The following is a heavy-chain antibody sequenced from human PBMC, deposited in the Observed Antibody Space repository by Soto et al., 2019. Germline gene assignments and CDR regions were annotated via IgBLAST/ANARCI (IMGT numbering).Heavy chain of an antibody. D-gene: IGHD5-18*01. J-gene: IGHJ3*02. CDR3: ARDVDTAMALGAFDI. CDR2: IIPIFGTA. V-gene: IGHV1-69*01. Sequence: QVQLVQSGAEVKKPGSSVKVSCKASGGNFSSYAISWVRQAPGQGLEGMGGIIPIFGTANYAQKFQGRVTITAYESTSAAYMELSSLISEETAVYYCARDVDTAMALGAFDIWGQGTMVTVSS. CDR1: GGNFSSYA.